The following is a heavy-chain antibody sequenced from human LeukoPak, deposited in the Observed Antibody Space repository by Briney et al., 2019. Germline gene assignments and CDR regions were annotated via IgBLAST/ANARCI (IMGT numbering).Heavy chain of an antibody. D-gene: IGHD2-15*01. CDR3: TRDGGYCSGGSCLSLLSY. Sequence: PGGSLRLSCTASGFTFGDYAMSWVRQAPGKGLEWVGFIRSKAYGGTTEYAASVKGRFTISRDDSKSIAYLQMNSLKTEDTAVYYCTRDGGYCSGGSCLSLLSYWGQGTLVTVSS. V-gene: IGHV3-49*04. J-gene: IGHJ4*02. CDR1: GFTFGDYA. CDR2: IRSKAYGGTT.